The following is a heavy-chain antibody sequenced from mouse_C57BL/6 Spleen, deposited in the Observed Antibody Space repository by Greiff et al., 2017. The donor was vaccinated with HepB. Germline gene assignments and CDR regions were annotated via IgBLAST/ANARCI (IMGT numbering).Heavy chain of an antibody. CDR1: GFNIKDYY. V-gene: IGHV14-1*01. CDR2: IDPEDGDT. J-gene: IGHJ3*01. Sequence: EVQLQESGAELVRPGASVKLSCTASGFNIKDYYMHWVKQRPEQGLEWIGRIDPEDGDTEYAPKFQGKATMTAETSSNTAYLQLSSLRSEDTAVYYCTTSEHPSSRRLRLGFAYWGQGTLVTVSA. CDR3: TTSEHPSSRRLRLGFAY. D-gene: IGHD3-2*02.